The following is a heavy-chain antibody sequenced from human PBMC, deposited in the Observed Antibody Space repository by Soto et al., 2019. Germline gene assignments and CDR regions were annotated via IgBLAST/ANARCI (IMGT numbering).Heavy chain of an antibody. CDR1: GGSFSGYY. CDR3: ARSRGHIVTMVRGVIFFDY. CDR2: INHSGST. Sequence: SETLSLTCAVYGGSFSGYYWSWIRQPPGKGLEWIGEINHSGSTNYNPSLKSRVTISVDTSKHQFSLKLSSVTAADTAVYYCARSRGHIVTMVRGVIFFDYWGQGTLVTVSS. D-gene: IGHD3-10*01. J-gene: IGHJ4*02. V-gene: IGHV4-34*01.